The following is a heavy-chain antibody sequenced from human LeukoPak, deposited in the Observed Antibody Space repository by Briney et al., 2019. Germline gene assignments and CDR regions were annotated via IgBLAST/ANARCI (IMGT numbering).Heavy chain of an antibody. CDR2: IYYSGST. D-gene: IGHD6-19*01. CDR3: ARGGIAVAGTHFDY. CDR1: GGSISSSSYY. V-gene: IGHV4-39*07. Sequence: SETLSLTCTVSGGSISSSSYYWGWIRQPPGKGLEWIGSIYYSGSTYYNPSLKSRVTISVDTSKNQFSLKLSSVTAADTAVYYCARGGIAVAGTHFDYWGQGTLVTVSS. J-gene: IGHJ4*02.